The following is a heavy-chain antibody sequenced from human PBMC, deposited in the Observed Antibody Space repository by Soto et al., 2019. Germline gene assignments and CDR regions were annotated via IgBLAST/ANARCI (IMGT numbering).Heavy chain of an antibody. Sequence: ASVKVSCKASGYTFTSYDISWVRQAPGQGLEWMGWISASKGNTNYAQKLQDRVTLTTDTSTSTAYMELRSLRSDDTAVYYCARDLYVGYHYGPLYYWGQGTLVTVSS. CDR2: ISASKGNT. CDR1: GYTFTSYD. V-gene: IGHV1-18*01. J-gene: IGHJ4*02. CDR3: ARDLYVGYHYGPLYY. D-gene: IGHD5-18*01.